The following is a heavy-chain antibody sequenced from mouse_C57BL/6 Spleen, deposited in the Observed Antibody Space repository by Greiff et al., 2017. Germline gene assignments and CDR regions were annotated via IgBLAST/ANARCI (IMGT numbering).Heavy chain of an antibody. CDR1: GYTFTSYW. CDR2: IDPSDSET. D-gene: IGHD2-4*01. V-gene: IGHV1-52*01. Sequence: QVQLQQPGAEPVRPGSSVKLSCRASGYTFTSYWMHWVKQRPIQGLEWIGNIDPSDSETHYNQKFKDKATLTVDKSSSTAYMQLSSLTSEDSAVYYCARSGDDYDAWFAYWGQGTLVTVSA. CDR3: ARSGDDYDAWFAY. J-gene: IGHJ3*01.